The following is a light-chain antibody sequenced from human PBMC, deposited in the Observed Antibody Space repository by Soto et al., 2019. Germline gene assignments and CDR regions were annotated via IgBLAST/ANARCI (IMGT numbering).Light chain of an antibody. J-gene: IGKJ4*01. Sequence: DIQMTQSPSSLSASVGDRVTITCRASQSISGYLNWYQQKPGKAPNLLIYAASSLQSGVPSRFSGSGSGTDFTLTISSLQPEDFATYYCQQYNSYPLTFGGGTKVDIK. CDR1: QSISGY. V-gene: IGKV1-16*01. CDR3: QQYNSYPLT. CDR2: AAS.